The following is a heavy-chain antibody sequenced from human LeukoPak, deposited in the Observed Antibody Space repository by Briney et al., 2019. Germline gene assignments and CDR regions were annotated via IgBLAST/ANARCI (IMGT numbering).Heavy chain of an antibody. J-gene: IGHJ3*02. CDR2: IYYSGST. D-gene: IGHD5-24*01. V-gene: IGHV4-61*01. CDR3: ARVRRDGYNLSRAFDI. Sequence: SETLSLTCTVSGGSVSSGSYYWSWIRQPPGKGLEWIGYIYYSGSTNYNPSLKSRVTISVDTSKNQFSLKQSSVTAADTAVYYCARVRRDGYNLSRAFDIWGQGTMVTVSS. CDR1: GGSVSSGSYY.